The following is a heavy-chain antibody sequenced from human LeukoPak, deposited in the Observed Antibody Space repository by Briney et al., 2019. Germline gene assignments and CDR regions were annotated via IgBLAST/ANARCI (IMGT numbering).Heavy chain of an antibody. J-gene: IGHJ5*02. D-gene: IGHD2-2*01. CDR3: AKDPREYCSSTSCPNWFDP. CDR1: GFTFRSYA. V-gene: IGHV3-23*01. Sequence: GGSLRLSCVASGFTFRSYAMNWVRQAPRKGLEWVSSLSASGGTTYYADSVKGRFTISRDNSKNTLYLQMYSLRAEDSAVYYCAKDPREYCSSTSCPNWFDPWGQGTLVTVSS. CDR2: LSASGGTT.